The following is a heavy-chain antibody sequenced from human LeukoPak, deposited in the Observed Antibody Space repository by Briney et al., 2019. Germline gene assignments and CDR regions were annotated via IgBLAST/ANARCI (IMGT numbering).Heavy chain of an antibody. Sequence: PSETLSLTCAGSGYSISSGYYWGWIRQPPGKGLEWIGSIYHSGSTNYNPSLKSRVTISVDTSKNQFSLKLSSVTAADTAVYYCARGLRATKPEFDYWGQGTLVTVSS. CDR2: IYHSGST. CDR3: ARGLRATKPEFDY. CDR1: GYSISSGYY. J-gene: IGHJ4*02. D-gene: IGHD5-12*01. V-gene: IGHV4-38-2*01.